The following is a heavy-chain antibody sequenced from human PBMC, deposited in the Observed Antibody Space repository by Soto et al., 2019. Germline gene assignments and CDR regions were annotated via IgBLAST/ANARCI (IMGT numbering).Heavy chain of an antibody. CDR2: IKQDGSEK. CDR1: GFTFSSYW. Sequence: GGSLRLSCAASGFTFSSYWMSWVRQAPGKGLEWVANIKQDGSEKYYVDSVKGRFTISRDNAKNSLYLQMNSLRAEDTAVYYCAKDPYPVVVVPAANGMDVWGQGTTVTVSS. D-gene: IGHD2-2*01. V-gene: IGHV3-7*03. CDR3: AKDPYPVVVVPAANGMDV. J-gene: IGHJ6*02.